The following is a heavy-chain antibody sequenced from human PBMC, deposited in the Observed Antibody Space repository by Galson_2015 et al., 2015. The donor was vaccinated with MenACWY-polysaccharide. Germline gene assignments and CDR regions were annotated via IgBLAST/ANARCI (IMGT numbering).Heavy chain of an antibody. CDR2: IYPGDSDT. V-gene: IGHV5-51*01. Sequence: QSGAEVTKPGESLKISCKGSGYSFTSYWIGWVRQMPGKGLEWMGIIYPGDSDTRYSPSFQGQVTISADKSISTAYLQWSSLKASDTAMYYCARRGYCSGGSCPTSAFDIWGQGIMVTVSS. CDR1: GYSFTSYW. CDR3: ARRGYCSGGSCPTSAFDI. D-gene: IGHD2-15*01. J-gene: IGHJ3*02.